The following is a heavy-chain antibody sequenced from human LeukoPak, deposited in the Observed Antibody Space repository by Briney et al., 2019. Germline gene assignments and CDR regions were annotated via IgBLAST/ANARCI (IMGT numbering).Heavy chain of an antibody. J-gene: IGHJ4*02. CDR2: ISAYNGNT. Sequence: ASVKVSCKASGYTFTSYGISWVRQATGQGLEWMGWISAYNGNTNYAQNLQGRVILTIDTSMSTAYMELRSLRSDDTAVYYCARSMIVVVMGDYWGQGTLVTVSS. CDR3: ARSMIVVVMGDY. D-gene: IGHD3-22*01. CDR1: GYTFTSYG. V-gene: IGHV1-18*01.